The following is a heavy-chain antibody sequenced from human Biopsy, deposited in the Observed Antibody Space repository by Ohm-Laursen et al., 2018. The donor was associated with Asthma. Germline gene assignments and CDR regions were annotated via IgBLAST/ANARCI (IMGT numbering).Heavy chain of an antibody. CDR3: ARFKRGYSYGYAGVFDY. V-gene: IGHV3-48*02. CDR2: ISSSSSTI. J-gene: IGHJ4*02. Sequence: SLRLSCAASGFTFSSYSMNWVRQAPGKGLERVSYISSSSSTIYYADSVKGQFTISRDNAKNSLYLQMNSLRDEDTAVYYCARFKRGYSYGYAGVFDYWGQGTLVTVSS. CDR1: GFTFSSYS. D-gene: IGHD5-18*01.